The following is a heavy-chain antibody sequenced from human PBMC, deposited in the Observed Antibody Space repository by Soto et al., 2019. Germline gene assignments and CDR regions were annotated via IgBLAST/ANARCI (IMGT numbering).Heavy chain of an antibody. CDR1: GFTFSSYA. CDR3: AKSSTWAPYYYXDV. CDR2: ISGSGDST. D-gene: IGHD2-2*01. V-gene: IGHV3-23*01. J-gene: IGHJ6*03. Sequence: GGSLRLSCAASGFTFSSYAMSWVRQAPGKGLEWVSVISGSGDSTNYADSVKDRFTISRDNSKNSLYLQMNSLRVEDTAVYYCAKSSTWAPYYYXDVWGKGTTVTVSS.